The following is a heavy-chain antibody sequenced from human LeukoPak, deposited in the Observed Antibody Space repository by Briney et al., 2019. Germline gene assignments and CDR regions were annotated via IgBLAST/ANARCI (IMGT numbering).Heavy chain of an antibody. CDR3: AKEGGILTGYSTLDY. D-gene: IGHD3-9*01. J-gene: IGHJ4*02. V-gene: IGHV3-9*01. Sequence: GRSLRLSCAGSGFTFDDYAMHWVRQAPGKGLEWVSGISWNSGSIGYADSVKGRFTISRDNAKNSLYLQMNSLRAEDTALYYCAKEGGILTGYSTLDYWGQGTLVTVSS. CDR2: ISWNSGSI. CDR1: GFTFDDYA.